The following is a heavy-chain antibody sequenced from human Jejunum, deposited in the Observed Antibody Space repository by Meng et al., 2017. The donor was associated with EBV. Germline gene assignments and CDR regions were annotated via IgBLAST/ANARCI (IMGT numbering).Heavy chain of an antibody. CDR2: ISDNEGT. D-gene: IGHD1-14*01. V-gene: IGHV4-34*01. CDR1: DGSFSGYD. CDR3: ARGPDHSKQGY. Sequence: QVQIQQWGAGLLKPSETLSLICAVYDGSFSGYDWSWIRQPPGKGLEWIGEISDNEGTKYNPSLKSRVTVSLDTSKNQFSLRLSSVTAADTALYYCARGPDHSKQGYWGQGTLVTVSS. J-gene: IGHJ4*02.